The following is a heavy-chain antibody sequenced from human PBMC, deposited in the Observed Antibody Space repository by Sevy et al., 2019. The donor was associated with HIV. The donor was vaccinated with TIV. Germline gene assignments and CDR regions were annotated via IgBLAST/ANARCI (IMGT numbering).Heavy chain of an antibody. CDR3: ARGTDYGARTDWFDP. J-gene: IGHJ5*02. V-gene: IGHV3-7*03. Sequence: GGFLRLSCAASGFTFNRHWMGWVRQAPGKALEWLANIKQDESETYVDSVKGRFTISRDNAKNSVYLQMNSLRAEDTAVYYCARGTDYGARTDWFDPWGQGTLVTVSS. CDR1: GFTFNRHW. D-gene: IGHD3-10*01. CDR2: IKQDESET.